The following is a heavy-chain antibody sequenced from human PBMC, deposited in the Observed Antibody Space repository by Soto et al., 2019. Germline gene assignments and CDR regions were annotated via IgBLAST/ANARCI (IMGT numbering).Heavy chain of an antibody. Sequence: EVQLVESGGGLVQPGGSLRLSCAASGFTFSSYWMHWVRQAPGKGLVWVSRINSDGSSTSYADSVKGRFTISRDNAKNTLYLQMNSLRAEDTAVYYCARADYDTRLEYFQHWGQGTLVTVSS. CDR2: INSDGSST. J-gene: IGHJ1*01. D-gene: IGHD3-22*01. CDR3: ARADYDTRLEYFQH. CDR1: GFTFSSYW. V-gene: IGHV3-74*01.